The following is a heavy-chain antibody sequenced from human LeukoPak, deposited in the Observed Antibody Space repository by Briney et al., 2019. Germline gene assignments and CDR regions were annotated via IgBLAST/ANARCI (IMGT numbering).Heavy chain of an antibody. D-gene: IGHD5-24*01. CDR1: GGSISTYY. CDR3: ARAGRDGYNFGGNYFDY. V-gene: IGHV4-59*12. CDR2: IYHSGST. Sequence: ASETLSLTCTVSGGSISTYYWNWIRQPPGKGLEWIGYIYHSGSTNYNPSLQSRVTISVDTSKNQFSLKLSSVTAADTAVYYCARAGRDGYNFGGNYFDYWGQGTLVTVSS. J-gene: IGHJ4*02.